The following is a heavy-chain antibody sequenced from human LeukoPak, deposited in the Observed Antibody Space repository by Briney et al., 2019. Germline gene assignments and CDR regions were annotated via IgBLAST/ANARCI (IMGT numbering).Heavy chain of an antibody. CDR3: ARGVRAGYCSSTSCARGAFDI. D-gene: IGHD2-2*03. CDR2: ISSSSSTI. J-gene: IGHJ3*02. CDR1: GFTVSSNY. Sequence: PGGSLRLSCAASGFTVSSNYMSWVRQAPGKGLEWVSYISSSSSTIYYADSVKGRFTISRDNSKNTLYLQMNSLRAEDTAVYYCARGVRAGYCSSTSCARGAFDIWGQGTMVTVSS. V-gene: IGHV3-48*01.